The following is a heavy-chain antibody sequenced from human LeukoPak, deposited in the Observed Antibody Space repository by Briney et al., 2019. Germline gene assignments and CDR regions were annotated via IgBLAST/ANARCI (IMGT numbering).Heavy chain of an antibody. V-gene: IGHV3-33*01. J-gene: IGHJ4*02. D-gene: IGHD6-19*01. CDR1: GFTFSSYG. CDR2: IWYDGSNK. Sequence: PGGSLRLSCAASGFTFSSYGMHWVRQAPGKGLEWVAVIWYDGSNKYYADSVKGRFTISRDNSKNTLYLQMNSLRAEDTAVYYRARFLSGWYPDYWGQGTLVTVSS. CDR3: ARFLSGWYPDY.